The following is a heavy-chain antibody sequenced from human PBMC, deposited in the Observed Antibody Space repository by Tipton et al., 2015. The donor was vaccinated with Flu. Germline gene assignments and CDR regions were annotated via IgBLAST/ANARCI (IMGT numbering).Heavy chain of an antibody. V-gene: IGHV3-9*01. CDR1: GFTFDDYA. Sequence: CAASGFTFDDYAMHWVRQAPGKGLEWVSGISWNSGSIGYADSVKGRFTISRDNAKNSLYLQMNSLRAEDTALYYCAKDPGYWGQGTLVTVSS. CDR2: ISWNSGSI. J-gene: IGHJ4*02. CDR3: AKDPGY.